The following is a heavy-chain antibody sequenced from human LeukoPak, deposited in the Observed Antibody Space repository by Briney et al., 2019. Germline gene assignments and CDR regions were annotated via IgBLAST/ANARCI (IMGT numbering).Heavy chain of an antibody. D-gene: IGHD3-16*01. Sequence: ASVKVSCKASGYTFTSYGISWVRQAPGQGLEWMGWISAYNGNTNYAQKLQGRVTMTTDTSTSTAYMELRSLRSDDTTVYYCARDVTFGGVPDYWGQGTLVTVSS. CDR1: GYTFTSYG. V-gene: IGHV1-18*01. J-gene: IGHJ4*02. CDR3: ARDVTFGGVPDY. CDR2: ISAYNGNT.